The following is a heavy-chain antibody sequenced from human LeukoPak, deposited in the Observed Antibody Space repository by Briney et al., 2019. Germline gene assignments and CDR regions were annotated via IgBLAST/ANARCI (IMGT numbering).Heavy chain of an antibody. D-gene: IGHD1-26*01. CDR1: GYTFTSYY. Sequence: GASVTVSCKASGYTFTSYYMHWVRQAPGQGLEWMGIINPSGGSTSYAQKFQGRVTMTRDMSTSTVYMELSSLRSEDTAVYYCARGGGMVAGYMDVWGKGTTVTISS. CDR3: ARGGGMVAGYMDV. CDR2: INPSGGST. V-gene: IGHV1-46*01. J-gene: IGHJ6*03.